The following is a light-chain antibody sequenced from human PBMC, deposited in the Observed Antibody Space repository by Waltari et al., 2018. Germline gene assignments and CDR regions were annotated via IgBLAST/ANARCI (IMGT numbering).Light chain of an antibody. V-gene: IGKV3-20*01. Sequence: EIVLTQSPGTLSLSPGERATLACRASQSVGRSLAWYQQKPGQAPRLLIYDTSRRATGIPDRFSGSGSGTDFSLTISSLEPEDFAVYYCQHYLHFPATFGQGTKVEI. CDR2: DTS. CDR3: QHYLHFPAT. J-gene: IGKJ1*01. CDR1: QSVGRS.